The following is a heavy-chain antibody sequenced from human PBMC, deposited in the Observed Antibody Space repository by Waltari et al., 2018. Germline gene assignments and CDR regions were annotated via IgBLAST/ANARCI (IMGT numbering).Heavy chain of an antibody. V-gene: IGHV3-7*01. J-gene: IGHJ5*02. D-gene: IGHD2-2*01. CDR3: TKSPAP. Sequence: EVQLVESGGGLVQTGGSLRRSCGDSGFMRSSTWMGWVREAPGKGLEWVANIKQDGSEKKYVDSVKGRFTISRDNAKNSLYLQMNSLRVDDTAVYYCTKSPAPWGQGTLVTVSS. CDR1: GFMRSSTW. CDR2: IKQDGSEK.